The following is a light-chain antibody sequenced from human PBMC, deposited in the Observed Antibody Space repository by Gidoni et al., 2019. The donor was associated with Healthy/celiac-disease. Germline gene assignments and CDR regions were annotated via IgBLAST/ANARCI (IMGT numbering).Light chain of an antibody. CDR1: QSVLYSSNNKNY. J-gene: IGKJ2*01. Sequence: DIVMTQSPDPLSVSLGERATINCKSSQSVLYSSNNKNYLAWYHQKPGQPPKLLIYWASTWESGVPDRFSGSGSGTDFTLTIISLQAEDVAVYYCQQYYSTPLYTFGQGTKLEIK. CDR2: WAS. V-gene: IGKV4-1*01. CDR3: QQYYSTPLYT.